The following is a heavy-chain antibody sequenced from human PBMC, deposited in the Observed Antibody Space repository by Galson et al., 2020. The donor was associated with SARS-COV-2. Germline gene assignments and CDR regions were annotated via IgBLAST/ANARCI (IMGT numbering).Heavy chain of an antibody. V-gene: IGHV1-69*13. D-gene: IGHD6-13*01. CDR2: IIPIFGTA. J-gene: IGHJ5*02. CDR1: GGTFSSYA. Sequence: SVKVSCKASGGTFSSYAISWVRQAPGQGLEWMGGIIPIFGTANYAQKFQGRVTITADESTSTAYMELSSLRSEDTAVYYCALIIAAAGSLEGWFDPWGQGTLVTVSS. CDR3: ALIIAAAGSLEGWFDP.